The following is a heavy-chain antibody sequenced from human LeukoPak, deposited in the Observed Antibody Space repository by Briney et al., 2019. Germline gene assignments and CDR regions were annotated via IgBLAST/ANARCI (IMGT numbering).Heavy chain of an antibody. CDR1: GGSFSGYY. V-gene: IGHV4-59*10. Sequence: SETLSLTCAVYGGSFSGYYWSWIRQPAGKGLEWIGRISSSGSTNYNPSLKSRVTISVDTSKNQFSLKLSSVTAADTAVYFCARGPYSYDSSGASDIWGQGTMVTVST. D-gene: IGHD3-22*01. CDR3: ARGPYSYDSSGASDI. J-gene: IGHJ3*02. CDR2: ISSSGST.